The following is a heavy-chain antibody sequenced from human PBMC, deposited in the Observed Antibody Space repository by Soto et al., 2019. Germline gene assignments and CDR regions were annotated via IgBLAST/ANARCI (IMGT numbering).Heavy chain of an antibody. V-gene: IGHV1-18*01. Sequence: ASVKVSCKSSGYTFTNYGISWVRQAPGQGLEWMGWISAYNGNTNSAQKHQSRVTMTTDTSTSTTYMELRSLISDDTAVYYCSRGMFPLAYCGGDCSEEYFQHWG. J-gene: IGHJ1*01. D-gene: IGHD2-21*01. CDR2: ISAYNGNT. CDR3: SRGMFPLAYCGGDCSEEYFQH. CDR1: GYTFTNYG.